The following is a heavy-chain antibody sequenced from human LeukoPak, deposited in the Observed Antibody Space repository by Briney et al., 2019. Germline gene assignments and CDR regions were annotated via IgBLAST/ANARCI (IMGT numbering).Heavy chain of an antibody. CDR2: IYYSGST. V-gene: IGHV4-39*07. Sequence: SETLSVTCTVSGGSISSSSYYWGWIRQPPGKGLEWIGSIYYSGSTYYNPSLKSRVTISVDTSKNQFSLKLSSVTAADTAVYYCARVVGSGWFVYWGQGTLVTVSS. D-gene: IGHD6-19*01. J-gene: IGHJ5*01. CDR3: ARVVGSGWFVY. CDR1: GGSISSSSYY.